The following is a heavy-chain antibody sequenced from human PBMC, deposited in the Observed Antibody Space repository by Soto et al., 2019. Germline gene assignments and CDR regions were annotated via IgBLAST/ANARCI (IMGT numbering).Heavy chain of an antibody. V-gene: IGHV1-18*01. J-gene: IGHJ6*02. Sequence: GASVKVSCKASGYTFTSYGISWVRQAPGQGLEWMGWISAYSGNTNYAQKLQGRVTMTTDTSTSTAYMELRSLRSDDTAVYYCARRQSSTSFIAAYYYGMDVWGQGTTVTVSS. CDR3: ARRQSSTSFIAAYYYGMDV. D-gene: IGHD2-2*01. CDR1: GYTFTSYG. CDR2: ISAYSGNT.